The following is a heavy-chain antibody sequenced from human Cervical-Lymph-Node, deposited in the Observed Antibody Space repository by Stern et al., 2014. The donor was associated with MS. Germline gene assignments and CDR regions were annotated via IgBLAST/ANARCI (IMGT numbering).Heavy chain of an antibody. Sequence: VQLVESGGGVVQPGRSLRLSCAASGFTFSSYGLHWVRQAQGKGLGWVAVIWSDGSNKYYADSVKGRITISRDTSKNTLYLQMNSLRAEDMAVYYCAMFGGGNYFDYWGQGTLVTVSS. J-gene: IGHJ4*02. D-gene: IGHD3-10*02. CDR2: IWSDGSNK. V-gene: IGHV3-33*01. CDR1: GFTFSSYG. CDR3: AMFGGGNYFDY.